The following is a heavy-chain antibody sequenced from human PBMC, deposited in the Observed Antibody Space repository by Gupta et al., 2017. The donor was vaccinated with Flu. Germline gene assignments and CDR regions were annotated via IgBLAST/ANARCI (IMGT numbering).Heavy chain of an antibody. CDR2: IKSKTDGGTT. D-gene: IGHD3-3*01. J-gene: IGHJ3*02. V-gene: IGHV3-15*01. CDR3: TTDSITQRFLVPEDAFDI. Sequence: LEWVGRIKSKTDGGTTDYAAPVKGRFTISRDDSKNTLYLQMNSLKTEDTAVYYCTTDSITQRFLVPEDAFDIWGQGTMVTVSS.